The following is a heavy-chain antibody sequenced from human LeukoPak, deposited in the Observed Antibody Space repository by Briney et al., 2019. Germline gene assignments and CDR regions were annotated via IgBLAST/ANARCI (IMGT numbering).Heavy chain of an antibody. CDR2: INIEGSRT. J-gene: IGHJ4*02. D-gene: IGHD3-3*01. CDR1: GFIFSNYW. CDR3: VRSTSGRNDF. V-gene: IGHV3-74*01. Sequence: PGGSLRLSCAGSGFIFSNYWVHWVRQAPGKGLVWVSRINIEGSRTDYADSVRGRFTISRDNAKNTLYLQMNSLTAEDTAVYYCVRSTSGRNDFWGQGTVVSVSS.